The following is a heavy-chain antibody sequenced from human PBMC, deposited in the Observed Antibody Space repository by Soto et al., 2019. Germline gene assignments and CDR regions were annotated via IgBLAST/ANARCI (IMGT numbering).Heavy chain of an antibody. CDR2: IKSKTDGGTR. J-gene: IGHJ4*02. V-gene: IGHV3-15*01. CDR3: TYLHYDALPGSTWNYFDY. D-gene: IGHD3-9*01. Sequence: EVQLVESGGGLVKPGGSLRLSCEASGFSFSNAWMSWVRQAPGKGLEWVGRIKSKTDGGTRDYSASVKDRFTISRDDSKRTLYLQMNTLKAEDTALYYCTYLHYDALPGSTWNYFDYWGQGTLVAVSS. CDR1: GFSFSNAW.